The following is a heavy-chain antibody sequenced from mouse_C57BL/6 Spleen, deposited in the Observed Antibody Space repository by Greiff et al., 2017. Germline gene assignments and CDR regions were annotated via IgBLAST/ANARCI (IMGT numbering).Heavy chain of an antibody. V-gene: IGHV1-69*01. J-gene: IGHJ2*01. Sequence: VKLQQPGAELVMPGASVKLSCKASGYTFTSYWMHWVKQRPGQGLEWIGEIDPSDSYTNYNQKFKGKSTLTVDKSSSTAYMQLSSLTSEDSAVYYCARAGYGPIFDYWGQGTTLTVSS. CDR1: GYTFTSYW. CDR3: ARAGYGPIFDY. CDR2: IDPSDSYT. D-gene: IGHD3-1*01.